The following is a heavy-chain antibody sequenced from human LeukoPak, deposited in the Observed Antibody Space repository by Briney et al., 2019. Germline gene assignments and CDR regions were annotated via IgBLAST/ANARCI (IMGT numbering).Heavy chain of an antibody. V-gene: IGHV3-33*01. J-gene: IGHJ6*02. CDR2: IWYDGSNK. CDR3: ARVDSYCSGEGCYYYYGMDV. D-gene: IGHD2-15*01. CDR1: GLTFNSYG. Sequence: GGSLRLSCVASGLTFNSYGIHWVRQTPGKGLEWVAVIWYDGSNKYYADSVKGRFTISRDNSKNTLYLQMSSLRAEDTAVYYCARVDSYCSGEGCYYYYGMDVWGQGTTVTVSS.